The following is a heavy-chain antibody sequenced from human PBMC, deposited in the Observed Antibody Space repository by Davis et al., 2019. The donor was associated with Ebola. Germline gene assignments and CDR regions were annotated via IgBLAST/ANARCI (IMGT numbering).Heavy chain of an antibody. CDR2: ISAYNGNT. CDR1: GYTFTSYG. Sequence: ASVKVSCKASGYTFTSYGISWVRQAPGQGLEWMGWISAYNGNTNYAQKLHGRVTMTTDTSTSTAYMELRSLRSDDTAVYYCARSKGITIFGVPTIVWNGMDVWGQGTTVTVSS. D-gene: IGHD3-3*01. V-gene: IGHV1-18*01. J-gene: IGHJ6*02. CDR3: ARSKGITIFGVPTIVWNGMDV.